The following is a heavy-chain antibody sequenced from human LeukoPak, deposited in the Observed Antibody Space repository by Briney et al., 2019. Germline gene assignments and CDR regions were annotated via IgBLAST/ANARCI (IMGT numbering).Heavy chain of an antibody. J-gene: IGHJ4*02. Sequence: SGGSLRLSCAASGFTFNNYQMNWVRQAPGKGLECISYISSSDRTIYYADSLKGRFTVSRDNAKNSLYLRMNNLRAEDTAVYYCARGEYYFDYWGQGTLVTVSS. CDR1: GFTFNNYQ. CDR2: ISSSDRTI. CDR3: ARGEYYFDY. V-gene: IGHV3-48*03.